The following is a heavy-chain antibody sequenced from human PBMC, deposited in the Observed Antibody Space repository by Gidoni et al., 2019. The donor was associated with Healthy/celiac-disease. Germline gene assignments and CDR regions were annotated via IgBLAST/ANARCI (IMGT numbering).Heavy chain of an antibody. Sequence: QLQLQESGPGLVKPSETLSLTCPVPGGSITSSSYYWGWIRQPPGKGLEWIGSIHNSGNTYYNPSLKSRVTISVDTPKNQFSLKLSSVTAADTAVYYCARHLGNWVDDAFDIWGQGTMVTVSS. J-gene: IGHJ3*02. CDR2: IHNSGNT. D-gene: IGHD7-27*01. V-gene: IGHV4-39*01. CDR3: ARHLGNWVDDAFDI. CDR1: GGSITSSSYY.